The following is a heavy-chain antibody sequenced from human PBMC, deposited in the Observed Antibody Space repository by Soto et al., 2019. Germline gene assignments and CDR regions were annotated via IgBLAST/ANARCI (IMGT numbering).Heavy chain of an antibody. Sequence: GGSLRLSCAASGLTFSVSAMHWVRQASGKGLEWVSSISSSSSYIYYADSVKGRFTISRDNAKNSLYLQMSSLRAEDTAVYYCARRKYCSSTTCFDYWGQGTLVTVSS. V-gene: IGHV3-21*01. J-gene: IGHJ4*02. D-gene: IGHD2-2*01. CDR3: ARRKYCSSTTCFDY. CDR1: GLTFSVSA. CDR2: ISSSSSYI.